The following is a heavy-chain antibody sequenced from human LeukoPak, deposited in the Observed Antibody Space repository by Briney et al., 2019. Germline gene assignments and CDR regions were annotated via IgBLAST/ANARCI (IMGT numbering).Heavy chain of an antibody. Sequence: GGSLRLSCAASGLTVSSNYMNWVRQAPGKGLEWVANIKQDGSEKYYVDSVKGRFTISRDNAKNSLYLQMNSLRAEDTAVYYCARDERVASFDYWGQGTLVTVSS. CDR1: GLTVSSNY. CDR3: ARDERVASFDY. D-gene: IGHD5-12*01. V-gene: IGHV3-7*01. J-gene: IGHJ4*02. CDR2: IKQDGSEK.